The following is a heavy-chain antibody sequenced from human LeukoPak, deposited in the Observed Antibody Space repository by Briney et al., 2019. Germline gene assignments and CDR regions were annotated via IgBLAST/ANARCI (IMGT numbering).Heavy chain of an antibody. Sequence: PGGSLRLSCAASGFTFNTYTMNWVRQAPGKGLEWVSVIYSGGSTYYADSVKGRFTISRDNSKNTVFLQMNSLRAEDTAVYYCARQRLDAFDIWGQGTMVTVSS. CDR2: IYSGGST. J-gene: IGHJ3*02. V-gene: IGHV3-66*04. CDR3: ARQRLDAFDI. CDR1: GFTFNTYT.